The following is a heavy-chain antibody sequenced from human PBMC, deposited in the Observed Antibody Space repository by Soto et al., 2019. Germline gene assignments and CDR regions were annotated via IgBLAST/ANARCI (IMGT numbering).Heavy chain of an antibody. Sequence: GGSLRLSCAASGFTXSSYSMNWARQAPGKGLEWVSYISSSSSTIYYADPVKGRFTISRDNAKNSLYLQMNSLRAEDTAVYYCARDWGDIVVVPAAERYYYYMDVWGKGTTVTVSS. CDR2: ISSSSSTI. V-gene: IGHV3-48*01. D-gene: IGHD2-2*01. CDR1: GFTXSSYS. J-gene: IGHJ6*03. CDR3: ARDWGDIVVVPAAERYYYYMDV.